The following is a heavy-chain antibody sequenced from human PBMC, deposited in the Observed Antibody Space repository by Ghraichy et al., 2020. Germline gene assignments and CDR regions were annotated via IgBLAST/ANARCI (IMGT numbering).Heavy chain of an antibody. V-gene: IGHV1-2*02. J-gene: IGHJ5*02. CDR1: GYTFSDHY. CDR3: ARAPSKQDAYGVLNWFDP. CDR2: INPSSGDT. Sequence: ASVKVSCKASGYTFSDHYIHWVRQAPGQGLEWMGLINPSSGDTDYAQKFQGRVTMTRDTSISTAYMELGRLTSDDTAFYFCARAPSKQDAYGVLNWFDPWGQGTLVTVSS. D-gene: IGHD4-17*01.